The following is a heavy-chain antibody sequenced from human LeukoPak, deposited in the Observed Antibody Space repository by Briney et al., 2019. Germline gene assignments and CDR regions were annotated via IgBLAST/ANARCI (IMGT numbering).Heavy chain of an antibody. V-gene: IGHV1-3*03. Sequence: ASVKVSCKASGYTFTSYAMHWVRQAPGQRLEWMGWINAGNGNTKYSQEFQGRVTMTRDMSTSTVYMELSSLRSEDTAVYYCARVSLPGSGSYQSFDYWGQGTLVTVSS. CDR3: ARVSLPGSGSYQSFDY. CDR1: GYTFTSYA. J-gene: IGHJ4*02. D-gene: IGHD1-26*01. CDR2: INAGNGNT.